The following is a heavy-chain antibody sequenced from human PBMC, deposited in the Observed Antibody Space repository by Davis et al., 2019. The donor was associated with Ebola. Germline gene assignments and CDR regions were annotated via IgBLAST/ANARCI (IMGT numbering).Heavy chain of an antibody. CDR3: ASSDFSYYGMDV. CDR1: GYTFTGYY. Sequence: SVKVSCKASGYTFTGYYMHWVRQAPGQGLEWMGWIIPIFGTAYYAQKFQGRVTITADESTSTAYMELSSLRSEDTAVYYCASSDFSYYGMDVWGQGTTVTVSS. V-gene: IGHV1-69*13. D-gene: IGHD2-21*02. CDR2: IIPIFGTA. J-gene: IGHJ6*02.